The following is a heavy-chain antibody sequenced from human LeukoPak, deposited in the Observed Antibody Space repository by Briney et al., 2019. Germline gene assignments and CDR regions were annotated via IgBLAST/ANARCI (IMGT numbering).Heavy chain of an antibody. V-gene: IGHV4-59*08. CDR3: ASIAAAGQNFDY. CDR1: GVSISSYY. CDR2: IYYSGST. D-gene: IGHD6-13*01. J-gene: IGHJ4*02. Sequence: SETLSLTCTVSGVSISSYYWSWIRQPPGKGLEWIGYIYYSGSTNYNPSLKSRVTISVDTSKNQFSLKLSSVTAADTAVYYCASIAAAGQNFDYWGQGTLVTVSS.